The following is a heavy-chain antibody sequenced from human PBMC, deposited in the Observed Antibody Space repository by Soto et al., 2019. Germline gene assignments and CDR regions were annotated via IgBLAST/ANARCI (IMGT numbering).Heavy chain of an antibody. D-gene: IGHD2-15*01. Sequence: EVQLLESGGGLVQPGGSLRLSCAASGFTFSSYAMSWVRQAPGKGLEWVSAISGSGGSTYYADSVKGRFTISRDNSKNTLYLQMNSLRAEDTAVYYCAKDILGRPPVVVVAVYNWFDPWGQGTLVTVSS. CDR2: ISGSGGST. CDR3: AKDILGRPPVVVVAVYNWFDP. CDR1: GFTFSSYA. V-gene: IGHV3-23*01. J-gene: IGHJ5*02.